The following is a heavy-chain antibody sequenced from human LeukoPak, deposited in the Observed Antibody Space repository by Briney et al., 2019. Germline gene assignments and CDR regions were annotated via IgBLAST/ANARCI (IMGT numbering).Heavy chain of an antibody. V-gene: IGHV3-23*01. J-gene: IGHJ4*02. CDR2: ISEDGGAR. D-gene: IGHD3-22*01. CDR3: AKESLPHRGYYFDS. Sequence: GGSLRLSCAASGFTFSAYAMSWVRQAPGKGLEWVSAISEDGGARLYADSVKGRFTILRDNSENTVSLQVNSLRAGDTAVYFCAKESLPHRGYYFDSWGRGTLITVSS. CDR1: GFTFSAYA.